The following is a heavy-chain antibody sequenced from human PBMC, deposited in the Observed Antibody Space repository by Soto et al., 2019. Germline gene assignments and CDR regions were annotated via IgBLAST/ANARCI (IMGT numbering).Heavy chain of an antibody. D-gene: IGHD3-10*01. CDR1: GFNFSSYF. V-gene: IGHV3-23*01. J-gene: IGHJ2*01. Sequence: EVQLLESGGGLVQPGGSLRLSCAESGFNFSSYFMTWVRQAPGKGLEWVSAVSASGDGTSYAESVKGRFTFSRDNAKNAMFLQMNSLRAEDTAVYYCAKRAVSPLSKDYLGYFDLWGRGTLVTVSS. CDR3: AKRAVSPLSKDYLGYFDL. CDR2: VSASGDGT.